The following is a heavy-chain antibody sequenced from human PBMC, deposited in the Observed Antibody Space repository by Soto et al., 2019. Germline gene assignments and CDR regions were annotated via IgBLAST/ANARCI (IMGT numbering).Heavy chain of an antibody. CDR1: GFTFSSYA. CDR2: ISGNGGNT. J-gene: IGHJ4*02. V-gene: IGHV3-23*01. D-gene: IGHD2-2*01. CDR3: AKGHGVTATIRFDY. Sequence: GGSLRLSCAASGFTFSSYAMSWVRQAPGKGLEWVSCISGNGGNTYYADSVKGRLTISRDNSKNTVYLQMNSLRAEDTAVYYCAKGHGVTATIRFDYWGQGTLVTVSS.